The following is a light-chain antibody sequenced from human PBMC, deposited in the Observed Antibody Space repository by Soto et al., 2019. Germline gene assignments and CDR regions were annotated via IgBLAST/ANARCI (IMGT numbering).Light chain of an antibody. CDR3: NVWDSDDNHVV. CDR1: DIGSKS. Sequence: SYELTQPPSVSVAPGMTARITCGGNDIGSKSVHWYQQKPGQAPVLVIYYEIDRPSGIPERFSVSNSGNTATLTITRVDAGDEADYYSNVWDSDDNHVVFGGGTKLTVL. V-gene: IGLV3-21*01. J-gene: IGLJ2*01. CDR2: YEI.